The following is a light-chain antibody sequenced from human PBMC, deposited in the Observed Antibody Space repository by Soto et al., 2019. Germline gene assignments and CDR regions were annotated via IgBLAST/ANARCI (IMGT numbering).Light chain of an antibody. CDR3: SSYTGSSINTVV. V-gene: IGLV2-14*01. Sequence: QSALTQPASVSGSPGHSITISCTGTSSDVGKYNYVSWYQQHPAKAPKLMIFEVSNRPAGVSNRFSGSKSGNTASLTISGLQAQDEAEYYCSSYTGSSINTVVFGGGTKLPVL. J-gene: IGLJ2*01. CDR1: SSDVGKYNY. CDR2: EVS.